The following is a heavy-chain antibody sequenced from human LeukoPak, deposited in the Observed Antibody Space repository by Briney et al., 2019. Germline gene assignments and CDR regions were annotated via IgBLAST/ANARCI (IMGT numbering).Heavy chain of an antibody. D-gene: IGHD3-3*01. V-gene: IGHV3-23*01. Sequence: GGSLRLSCAASGFSFSNYAMSWVRQAPGKGLEWVSAISGSGDSTYYADSVKGRFTISRDNPKTTLYLQINSLRAEDTAVYYCAKSDYDFWSGYLSLAYWGQGTLVTVSS. CDR1: GFSFSNYA. CDR3: AKSDYDFWSGYLSLAY. CDR2: ISGSGDST. J-gene: IGHJ4*02.